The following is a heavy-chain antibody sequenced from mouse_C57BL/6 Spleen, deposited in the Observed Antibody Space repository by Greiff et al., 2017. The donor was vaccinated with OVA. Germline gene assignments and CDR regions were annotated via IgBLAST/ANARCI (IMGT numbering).Heavy chain of an antibody. CDR1: GYTFTSYG. CDR3: ARGGNARDD. V-gene: IGHV1-81*01. J-gene: IGHJ4*01. Sequence: VKLQESGAELARPGASVKLSCKASGYTFTSYGISWVKQRTGQGLEWIGEIYPRSGNTYYNEKFKGKATLPADKSSRPAYMELRTLPSEASGVYFCARGGNARDDWGQGTSVTVAS. CDR2: IYPRSGNT.